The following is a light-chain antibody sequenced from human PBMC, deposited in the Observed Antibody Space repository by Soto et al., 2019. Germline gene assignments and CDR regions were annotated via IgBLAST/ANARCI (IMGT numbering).Light chain of an antibody. CDR2: GAS. CDR3: QQDYNLPIT. V-gene: IGKV3D-7*01. J-gene: IGKJ5*01. Sequence: EIVMTQSSATLSLSPGERATLSCRASQSVTSNYLSWYQQKPGQAPRLLIYGASSRATDIPARFSGSGSGTDFTLTISSLQPEDFAVYYCQQDYNLPITFGQGTRLEIK. CDR1: QSVTSNY.